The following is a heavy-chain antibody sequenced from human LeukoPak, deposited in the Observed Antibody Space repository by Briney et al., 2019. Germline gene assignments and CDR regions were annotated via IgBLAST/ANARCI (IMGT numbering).Heavy chain of an antibody. CDR3: AKVEYYDSSGYYDDY. Sequence: GGSLRLSCAASGFTFSSYAMSWVRQAPGKGLEWVSAISGSGGSTYYADSVKGRFTISRDDSKNTLYLQMNSLRAEDTAVYYCAKVEYYDSSGYYDDYWGQGTLVTVSS. V-gene: IGHV3-23*01. CDR1: GFTFSSYA. CDR2: ISGSGGST. D-gene: IGHD3-22*01. J-gene: IGHJ4*02.